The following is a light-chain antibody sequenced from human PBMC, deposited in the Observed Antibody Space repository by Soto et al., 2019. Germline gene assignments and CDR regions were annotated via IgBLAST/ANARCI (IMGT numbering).Light chain of an antibody. CDR3: VAWDDSLSGGV. J-gene: IGLJ7*01. CDR2: RND. V-gene: IGLV1-47*01. Sequence: QSVLTQPPTASETPGQRVIVSCSGSRSNIGSNYVYWYQQVPGTAPKLLIYRNDQRPSGVPDRFSGSKSGTSASLAISGLRSEDEADYYCVAWDDSLSGGVFGGGTQLTVL. CDR1: RSNIGSNY.